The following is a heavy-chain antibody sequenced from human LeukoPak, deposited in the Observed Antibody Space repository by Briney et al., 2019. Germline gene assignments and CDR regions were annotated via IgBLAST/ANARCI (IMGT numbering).Heavy chain of an antibody. Sequence: SETLSLTCTVSGGSISSTNYYWGWIRQPPGKGLEWIGSLYYSGTTYYNPSLTSRVTISVDTSKSQFSLKLSSVTAADMAVYYCAKHSDCSGGSCYFEYWGQGTLVTVST. CDR1: GGSISSTNYY. J-gene: IGHJ4*02. D-gene: IGHD2-15*01. V-gene: IGHV4-39*01. CDR2: LYYSGTT. CDR3: AKHSDCSGGSCYFEY.